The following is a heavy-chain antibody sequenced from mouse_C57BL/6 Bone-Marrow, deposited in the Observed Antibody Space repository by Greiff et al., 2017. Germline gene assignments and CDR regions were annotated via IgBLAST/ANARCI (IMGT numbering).Heavy chain of an antibody. J-gene: IGHJ2*01. CDR3: TRLLNGYSYYFDY. D-gene: IGHD2-3*01. CDR2: IDPETGGT. V-gene: IGHV1-15*01. Sequence: VQLHQSGAELVRPGASVTLSCKASGYTFTDYEMHWVKQTPVHGLEWIGAIDPETGGTAYNQKFKGKAILTADKSSSTAYMELRSLTSEDSAVYYCTRLLNGYSYYFDYWGQGTTLTVSS. CDR1: GYTFTDYE.